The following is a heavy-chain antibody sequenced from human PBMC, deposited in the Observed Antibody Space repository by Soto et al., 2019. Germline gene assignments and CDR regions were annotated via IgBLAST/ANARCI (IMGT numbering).Heavy chain of an antibody. CDR2: ITPIFGTA. J-gene: IGHJ5*02. D-gene: IGHD2-8*01. CDR3: ARGPGYCTNGVCYTYWFDP. CDR1: GGTFSSYA. Sequence: QVQLVQSGAEVKKPGSSVKVSCKASGGTFSSYAISWVRQAPGQGLEWKGGITPIFGTANYAQKFQGRVTITADESTSTAYMELSSLRSEDTAVYYCARGPGYCTNGVCYTYWFDPWGQGTVVTVSS. V-gene: IGHV1-69*01.